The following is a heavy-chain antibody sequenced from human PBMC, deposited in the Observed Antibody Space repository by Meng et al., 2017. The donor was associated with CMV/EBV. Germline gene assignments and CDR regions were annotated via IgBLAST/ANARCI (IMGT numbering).Heavy chain of an antibody. Sequence: QVMLQQWGAGLVKPAETLSLPWGVNGGSFSGYYWSWIRQPPGKGLEWIGEINHSGSTNYNPSLKSRVTISVDTSKNQFSLKLSSVTAADTAVYYCARESMVRGEDWGQGTLVTVSS. J-gene: IGHJ4*02. V-gene: IGHV4-34*01. CDR3: ARESMVRGED. D-gene: IGHD3-10*01. CDR2: INHSGST. CDR1: GGSFSGYY.